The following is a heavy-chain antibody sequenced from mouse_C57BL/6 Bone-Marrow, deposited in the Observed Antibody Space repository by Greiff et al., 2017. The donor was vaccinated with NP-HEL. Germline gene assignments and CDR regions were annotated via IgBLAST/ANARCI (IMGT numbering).Heavy chain of an antibody. CDR1: GFNIKDDY. Sequence: VQLQQSGAELVRPGASVKLSCTASGFNIKDDYMHRVKQRPEQGLEWIGWIDPENGDTEYASKFQGKATITADTSSNTAYLQLSSLTSEDTAVYYCTRGYPFAYWGQGTLVTVSA. J-gene: IGHJ3*01. D-gene: IGHD2-2*01. CDR3: TRGYPFAY. CDR2: IDPENGDT. V-gene: IGHV14-4*01.